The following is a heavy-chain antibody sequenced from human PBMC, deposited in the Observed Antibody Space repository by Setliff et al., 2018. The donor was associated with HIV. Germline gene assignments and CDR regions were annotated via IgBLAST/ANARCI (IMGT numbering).Heavy chain of an antibody. Sequence: ASVKVSCKASGYTFTNFGISWVRQAPGQGREWMGWISAYNGNTNCAQKLQGRVTMNTDTSTSTAYMALRSLRSDDTAVYYCARSFRRMDVWGQGTTVTVSS. CDR3: ARSFRRMDV. CDR1: GYTFTNFG. J-gene: IGHJ6*02. D-gene: IGHD3-16*01. V-gene: IGHV1-18*01. CDR2: ISAYNGNT.